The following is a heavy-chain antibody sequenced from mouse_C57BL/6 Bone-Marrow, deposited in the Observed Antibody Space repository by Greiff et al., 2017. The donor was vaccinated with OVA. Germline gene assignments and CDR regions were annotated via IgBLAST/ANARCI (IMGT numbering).Heavy chain of an antibody. Sequence: VQLQQSGPELVKPGASVKISCKASGYSFTGYYMNWVKQSPEKSLEWIGEINPSTGGTTYNQKFKAKATLTVDKSSSTAYMQLKSLTSEDSAVYCGARGGTSPLAYWGQGTLVTVSA. CDR3: ARGGTSPLAY. CDR2: INPSTGGT. J-gene: IGHJ3*01. V-gene: IGHV1-42*01. D-gene: IGHD4-1*01. CDR1: GYSFTGYY.